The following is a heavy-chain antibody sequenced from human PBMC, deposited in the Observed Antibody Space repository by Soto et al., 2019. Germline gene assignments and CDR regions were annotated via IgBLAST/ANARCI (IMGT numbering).Heavy chain of an antibody. CDR1: GFMFSGFG. V-gene: IGHV3-30*18. J-gene: IGHJ3*02. CDR2: ISKDGSKK. D-gene: IGHD3-10*01. Sequence: GGSLRLSCAASGFMFSGFGMHWVRQAPGKGLQWVAGISKDGSKKYYGDSVKGRFTISRDNSRKTLYLQMNGLRAEDTAVYYCANPSGYYFGLGSHDEASDMWGQGTVVTVSS. CDR3: ANPSGYYFGLGSHDEASDM.